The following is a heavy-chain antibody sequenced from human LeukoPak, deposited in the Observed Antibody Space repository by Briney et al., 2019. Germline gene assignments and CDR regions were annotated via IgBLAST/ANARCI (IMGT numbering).Heavy chain of an antibody. J-gene: IGHJ6*03. CDR3: ARDPVSGVVAATVYYYYMDV. Sequence: SVKVSCKASGGTFSSYAIRWVGQGRGEGGEWMGRIIPMLGKAKYEKKWQGRETIKTEEKTRTDYMEMSRLRYEDTGVHYCARDPVSGVVAATVYYYYMDVWGKGTTVTVSS. V-gene: IGHV1-69*05. D-gene: IGHD2-15*01. CDR1: GGTFSSYA. CDR2: IIPMLGKA.